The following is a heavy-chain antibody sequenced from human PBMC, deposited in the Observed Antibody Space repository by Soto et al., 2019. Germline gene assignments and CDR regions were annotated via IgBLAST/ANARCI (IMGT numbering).Heavy chain of an antibody. CDR2: IYHAASV. CDR3: ARTFDYYGMDV. J-gene: IGHJ6*02. V-gene: IGHV4-38-2*01. CDR1: GYSIASGYS. Sequence: SETLSLTCAVSGYSIASGYSWAWIRQPPGKGLEWIGSIYHAASVYYNPSHNSRVAMSLDTSDNHFSLKLTSVTAADTAVYYCARTFDYYGMDVWGQGTTVTVSS.